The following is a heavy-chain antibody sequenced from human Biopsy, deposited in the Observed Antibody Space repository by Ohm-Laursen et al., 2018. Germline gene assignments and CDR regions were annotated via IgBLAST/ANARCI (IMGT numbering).Heavy chain of an antibody. D-gene: IGHD1-26*01. CDR3: ARDPIVGSKADGMDV. CDR1: GFTFSVYA. Sequence: SLRLSCTASGFTFSVYAMHWVRQAPGKGLEWVAIIWYDGSSEYYADSVKGRFTISRDNSKNTVYLQMNSPRVEDTAVYYCARDPIVGSKADGMDVWGQGTTVTVSS. J-gene: IGHJ6*02. V-gene: IGHV3-33*01. CDR2: IWYDGSSE.